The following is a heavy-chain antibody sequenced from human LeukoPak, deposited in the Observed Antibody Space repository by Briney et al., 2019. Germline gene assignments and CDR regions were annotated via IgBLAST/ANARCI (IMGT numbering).Heavy chain of an antibody. D-gene: IGHD5-18*01. CDR3: ARDAVDTANAV. V-gene: IGHV3-74*01. CDR1: GFTFSGYW. Sequence: GGSLRLSCVASGFTFSGYWMHWVRQAPGKGLVWVSRISSDGSSTSYADSVRGRFAISRDNAKNTLYLQMNSLRAEDTAVYYCARDAVDTANAVWGQGTTVTVSS. CDR2: ISSDGSST. J-gene: IGHJ6*02.